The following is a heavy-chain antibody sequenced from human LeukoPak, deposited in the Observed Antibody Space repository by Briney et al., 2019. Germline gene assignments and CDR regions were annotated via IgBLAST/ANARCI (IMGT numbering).Heavy chain of an antibody. V-gene: IGHV3-11*06. Sequence: PGGSLRLSCAASGFTFSDYYMSWIRQAPGKGLEWVSYISSSSSYTNYADSVKGRFTISRDNAKNSLNLQMNSLRAEDTAVYYCARDLGRSCSGGSCYDVPVLDYWGQGTLVTVSS. CDR1: GFTFSDYY. J-gene: IGHJ4*02. CDR2: ISSSSSYT. D-gene: IGHD2-15*01. CDR3: ARDLGRSCSGGSCYDVPVLDY.